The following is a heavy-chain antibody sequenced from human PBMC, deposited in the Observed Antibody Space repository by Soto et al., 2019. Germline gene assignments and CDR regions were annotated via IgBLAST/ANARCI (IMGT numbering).Heavy chain of an antibody. V-gene: IGHV3-23*01. J-gene: IGHJ6*03. CDR1: GFTFSSYA. D-gene: IGHD2-2*01. CDR2: ISGSGGST. CDR3: AKDESGSSTYYYYYYMDV. Sequence: EVQLLESGGGLVQPGGSLRLSCAASGFTFSSYAMSWVRQAPGKGLEWVSAISGSGGSTYYADSVKGRFTISRDNSKKTLYLQMNSLRAEDTAVYYCAKDESGSSTYYYYYYMDVWGKGTTVTVSS.